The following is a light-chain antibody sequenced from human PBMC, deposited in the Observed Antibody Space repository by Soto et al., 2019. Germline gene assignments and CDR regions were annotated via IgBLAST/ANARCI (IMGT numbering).Light chain of an antibody. Sequence: QSALTQPPSASGSPGQSVTISCTGTSSDVGDNYVSWYQQPPGTAPKLIIYEASNRPSGVPDRFSGSKSGNTASLTISGLQAADEADYYCSLYTSENTYVFGTGTKVT. J-gene: IGLJ1*01. CDR1: SSDVGDNY. CDR3: SLYTSENTYV. CDR2: EAS. V-gene: IGLV2-18*01.